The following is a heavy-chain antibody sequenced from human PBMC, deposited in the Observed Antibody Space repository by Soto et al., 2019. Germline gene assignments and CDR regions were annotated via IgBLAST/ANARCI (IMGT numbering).Heavy chain of an antibody. J-gene: IGHJ4*02. CDR2: IWYDGSNK. CDR1: GFTFSSYG. CDR3: ARDKRYYFDY. Sequence: QVQLVESGGGVVQPGRSLRLSCAASGFTFSSYGMHWVRQAPGKGLEWVAVIWYDGSNKYYADSVKGRFTISRDNSKNTLYLQMNSLRAEDTAVYYCARDKRYYFDYWGQGTLVTVSS. D-gene: IGHD1-20*01. V-gene: IGHV3-33*01.